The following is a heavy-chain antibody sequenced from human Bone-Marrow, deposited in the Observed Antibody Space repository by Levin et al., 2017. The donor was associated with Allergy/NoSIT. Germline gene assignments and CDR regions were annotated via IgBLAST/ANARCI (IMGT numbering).Heavy chain of an antibody. CDR3: AREGTPQSWDY. Sequence: SETLSLTCTVSGGSIISGGYYWSWIRQSPGKGLEWIGSIYYIGKTYYNPSLKSRVTISVDTSKNQFSLKLSSVTAADTAVYYCAREGTPQSWDYWGQGTLVTVSS. J-gene: IGHJ4*02. D-gene: IGHD1-14*01. CDR2: IYYIGKT. V-gene: IGHV4-39*07. CDR1: GGSIISGGYY.